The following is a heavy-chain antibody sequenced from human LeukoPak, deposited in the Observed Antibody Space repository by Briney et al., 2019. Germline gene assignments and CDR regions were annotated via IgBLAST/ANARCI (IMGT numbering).Heavy chain of an antibody. CDR2: FDPEDGET. V-gene: IGHV1-24*01. CDR3: ATMEDYGDYNWFDP. D-gene: IGHD4-17*01. Sequence: ASVKVSCKVSGYTLTELSMHWVRQAPGKGLEWMGGFDPEDGETIYAQKFQGRDTMTEDTSTDTAYMELSSLRSEDTAVYYCATMEDYGDYNWFDPWGQGTLVTVSS. J-gene: IGHJ5*02. CDR1: GYTLTELS.